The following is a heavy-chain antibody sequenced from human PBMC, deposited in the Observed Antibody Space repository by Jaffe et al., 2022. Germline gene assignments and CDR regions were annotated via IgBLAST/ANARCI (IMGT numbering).Heavy chain of an antibody. CDR2: IHPFTGNS. CDR1: GYDFTTYP. Sequence: QVQLVQSESELQKPGASVTVSCKASGYDFTTYPIIWVRQAPGQGIEWMGWIHPFTGNSTYAQGLTGHVVFSSDETVTTTYLEINSLKAEDTAVYYCARGRCLWGCYPYTLDSWGQGTLVTVSS. D-gene: IGHD3-16*01. CDR3: ARGRCLWGCYPYTLDS. J-gene: IGHJ4*02. V-gene: IGHV7-4-1*02.